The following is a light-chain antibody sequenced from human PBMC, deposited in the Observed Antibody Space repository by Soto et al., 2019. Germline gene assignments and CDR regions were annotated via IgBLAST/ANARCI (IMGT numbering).Light chain of an antibody. J-gene: IGKJ4*01. V-gene: IGKV3-11*01. CDR3: QQRSNWPPLT. CDR1: QKISSY. CDR2: DAS. Sequence: EIVLTQSPGTLSMSPGERATLSCRASQKISSYLAWYQQKPGQAPRLLIYDASNRATGIPARFSGSGSGTDFTLTISSLEPEDFAVYYCQQRSNWPPLTFGGGTKEEIK.